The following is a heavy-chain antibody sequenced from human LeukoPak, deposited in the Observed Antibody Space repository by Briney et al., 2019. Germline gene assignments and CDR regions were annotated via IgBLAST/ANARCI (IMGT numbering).Heavy chain of an antibody. D-gene: IGHD3-10*02. CDR2: IKEDGSEK. CDR1: GSTFSSXW. CDR3: ARVGYVRGFDY. V-gene: IGHV3-7*03. J-gene: IGHJ4*02. Sequence: SGGSLRLSCGASGSTFSSXWMSWVRQAPGXXXXXVATIKEDGSEKYYXDSVKGRFTISRDNAKNSLYLQMNSLRAEDTAVYYCARVGYVRGFDYWGQGTLVTVSS.